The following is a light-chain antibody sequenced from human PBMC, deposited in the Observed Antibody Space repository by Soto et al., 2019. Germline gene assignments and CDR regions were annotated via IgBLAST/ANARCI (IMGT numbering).Light chain of an antibody. CDR3: QLYGGSRPFT. CDR2: GAS. J-gene: IGKJ3*01. V-gene: IGKV3-15*01. CDR1: QSVSSN. Sequence: EIVMTQSPATLSVSPGERATLSCRASQSVSSNLAWYQQKPGQAPRLLIYGASTRATGIPARFSGSGSGTEFTLTISSLQSEDFADYYCQLYGGSRPFTFGPGTKVDIK.